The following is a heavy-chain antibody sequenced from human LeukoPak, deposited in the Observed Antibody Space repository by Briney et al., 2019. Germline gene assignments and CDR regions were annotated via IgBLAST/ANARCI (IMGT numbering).Heavy chain of an antibody. CDR1: GFTFNSYA. CDR3: AKVGADIVVVPAPMSPSYYYYYGMDV. CDR2: ISDSGGNT. Sequence: GGSLRLSCAASGFTFNSYAMSWVRQAPWERLQWVSGISDSGGNTYYADSVKGRFTISRDNSKNTLYLQMNSLRAEDTAVYYCAKVGADIVVVPAPMSPSYYYYYGMDVWGQGTTVTVSS. D-gene: IGHD2-2*01. J-gene: IGHJ6*02. V-gene: IGHV3-23*01.